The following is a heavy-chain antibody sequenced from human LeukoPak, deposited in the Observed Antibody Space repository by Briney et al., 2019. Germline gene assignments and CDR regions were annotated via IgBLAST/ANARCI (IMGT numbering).Heavy chain of an antibody. CDR2: TYYRSKWYN. D-gene: IGHD2-2*01. CDR3: ASGEAVVPADADVTSGLDV. J-gene: IGHJ6*02. V-gene: IGHV6-1*01. CDR1: GDSVSSNSAA. Sequence: SQTLSLTCAISGDSVSSNSAAWNWIRQSPSSGLEWLGRTYYRSKWYNEYALSVKSRITVNPDTSKNQFSLKLSSVTAADTAVYYRASGEAVVPADADVTSGLDVSGQGTTVTVSS.